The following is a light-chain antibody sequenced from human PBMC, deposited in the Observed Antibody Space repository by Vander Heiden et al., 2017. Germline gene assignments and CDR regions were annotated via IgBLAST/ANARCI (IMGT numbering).Light chain of an antibody. CDR3: MQGRHWPQT. V-gene: IGKV2-30*02. CDR1: PNLVHSDENTY. J-gene: IGKJ2*01. Sequence: VLVAQSPLLLLFVSGQTASISCRYSPNLVHSDENTYLTWFQQRPGQSPRRLIYRVSNRDSGVPDRFSGSGSGTDFTLRISRVEAEDVGVYYCMQGRHWPQTFGQGTKLEIK. CDR2: RVS.